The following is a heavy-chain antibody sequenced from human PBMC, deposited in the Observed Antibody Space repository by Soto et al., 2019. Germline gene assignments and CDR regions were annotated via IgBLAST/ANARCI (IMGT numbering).Heavy chain of an antibody. CDR2: IYFRGNT. CDR3: ARLEGLATISYYFDF. D-gene: IGHD1-1*01. Sequence: PSETLSLTCTVSGGSISSYYWSWIRQPPGKGLEWIGYIYFRGNTYYNPSLQTRVTISLDKSKSQFSLKLNSVTAADSAVYFCARLEGLATISYYFDFWGQGALVTVSS. J-gene: IGHJ4*02. V-gene: IGHV4-59*04. CDR1: GGSISSYY.